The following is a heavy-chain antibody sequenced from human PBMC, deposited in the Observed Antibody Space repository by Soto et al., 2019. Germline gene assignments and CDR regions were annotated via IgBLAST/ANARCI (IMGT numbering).Heavy chain of an antibody. D-gene: IGHD6-13*01. J-gene: IGHJ5*02. CDR2: FDPEDGKT. Sequence: GASVKVSCKVSGYTLTELSMHWVRQAPGKGLEWMGGFDPEDGKTIYAQKFQGRVTITRDTSTGTAYMELSSLRSEDTAVYYCARQPGYSSSWYNWFDPWGQGTLVTVSS. CDR1: GYTLTELS. CDR3: ARQPGYSSSWYNWFDP. V-gene: IGHV1-24*01.